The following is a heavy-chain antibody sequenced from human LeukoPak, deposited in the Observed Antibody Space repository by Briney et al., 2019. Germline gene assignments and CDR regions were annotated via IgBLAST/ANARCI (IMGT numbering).Heavy chain of an antibody. CDR1: GFPFSSYW. Sequence: GGSLRLSCVASGFPFSSYWMTWVRQAPGKGLEWVANIKQDGSQKSYVDSVKGRFTISRDNAKNSLYLQMNSLRAEDTAIYYCTRVGYIDEGIDYWGQGTLVTVSS. J-gene: IGHJ4*02. D-gene: IGHD5-24*01. CDR3: TRVGYIDEGIDY. V-gene: IGHV3-7*04. CDR2: IKQDGSQK.